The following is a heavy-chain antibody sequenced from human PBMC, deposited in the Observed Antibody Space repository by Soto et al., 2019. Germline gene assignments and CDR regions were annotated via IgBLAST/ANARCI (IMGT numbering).Heavy chain of an antibody. CDR1: GFTFSTYW. D-gene: IGHD4-4*01. J-gene: IGHJ4*02. CDR3: ARGSNHFDY. V-gene: IGHV3-23*01. Sequence: PGGSLRLSCAASGFTFSTYWMSWVRQAPGKGLEWVSSISGSGGSTYYADSVKGRFTISRDNAKNTLYLQMNSLRAEDTAVYYCARGSNHFDYWGQGTLVTVSS. CDR2: ISGSGGST.